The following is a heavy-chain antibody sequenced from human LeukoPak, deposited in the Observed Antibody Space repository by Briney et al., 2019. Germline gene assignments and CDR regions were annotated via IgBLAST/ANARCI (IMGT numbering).Heavy chain of an antibody. D-gene: IGHD5-12*01. J-gene: IGHJ5*02. CDR1: GFTFGSYA. V-gene: IGHV3-23*01. CDR2: ISAGGGNT. CDR3: AKDRYNDYEGGWFDP. Sequence: GGSLRLSCAASGFTFGSYAMSWVRQAPGKGLEWVSTISAGGGNTYYADSVRGRFTVSRDNSKNTLYLQMNSLRAEDTAVYYCAKDRYNDYEGGWFDPWGQGTLVTVSS.